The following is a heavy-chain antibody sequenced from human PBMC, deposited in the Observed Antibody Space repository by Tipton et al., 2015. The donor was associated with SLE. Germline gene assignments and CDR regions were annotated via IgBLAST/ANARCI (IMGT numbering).Heavy chain of an antibody. CDR2: IYTSGST. J-gene: IGHJ4*02. CDR1: GGSISGYY. D-gene: IGHD5-18*01. CDR3: ARYSDNGVDY. Sequence: LRLSCTVSGGSISGYYWSWIRQPAGKGLEWIGRIYTSGSTNYNPSLKSRVTMSVDTSKNQFSLKLSSVTAADTAVYYCARYSDNGVDYWGQGTLVTVSS. V-gene: IGHV4-4*07.